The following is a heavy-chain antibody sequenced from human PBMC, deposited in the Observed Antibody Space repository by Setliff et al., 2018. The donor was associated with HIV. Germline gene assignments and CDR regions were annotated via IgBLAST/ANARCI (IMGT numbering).Heavy chain of an antibody. D-gene: IGHD3-22*01. V-gene: IGHV1-69-2*01. CDR2: IDPEDDET. Sequence: ASVKVSCKVSGYTFTDYYLHWVQQAPGKGLEWVGLIDPEDDETLFAEKFQGRVTITADTSTDTAYMELSSLRSEDTAVYYCATPLSHDSSGRGPFDYWGQGTLVTVSS. CDR3: ATPLSHDSSGRGPFDY. J-gene: IGHJ4*02. CDR1: GYTFTDYY.